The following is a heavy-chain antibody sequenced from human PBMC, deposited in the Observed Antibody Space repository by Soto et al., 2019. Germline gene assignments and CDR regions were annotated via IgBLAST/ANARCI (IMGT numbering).Heavy chain of an antibody. V-gene: IGHV3-23*01. CDR3: AKFIVGTGGSSGWPWFLDS. D-gene: IGHD6-25*01. CDR1: GFAFSSYA. J-gene: IGHJ4*02. CDR2: LSGTGGTT. Sequence: EVQLLESGGNLVQPGGSLRLSCAASGFAFSSYAMTWVRQAPGKGLEWVSALSGTGGTTYSADSVRGRFTIARDNSKNTLYLQMNGLSPEDSARYYCAKFIVGTGGSSGWPWFLDSWGQGTLVTVSS.